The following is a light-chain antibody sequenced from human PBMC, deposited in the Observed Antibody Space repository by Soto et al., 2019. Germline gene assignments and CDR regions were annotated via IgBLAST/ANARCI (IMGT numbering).Light chain of an antibody. Sequence: EIQMTQSPSTLSASVGDRATISCRASQSVDSCLAWYQQKPGQAPRILIYDASTMPTGIPARFSGSGSGTEFTLTISSLQPDEFATYFCQNYNSFEVHTFGQGTKWIS. J-gene: IGKJ2*01. CDR3: QNYNSFEVHT. V-gene: IGKV1-5*01. CDR1: QSVDSC. CDR2: DAS.